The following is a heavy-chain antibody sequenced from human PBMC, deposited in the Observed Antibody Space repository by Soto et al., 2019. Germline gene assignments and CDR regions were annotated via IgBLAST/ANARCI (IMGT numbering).Heavy chain of an antibody. J-gene: IGHJ4*02. CDR1: GFIFSSYA. CDR3: ARFFAAGTRGYLDS. D-gene: IGHD3-3*01. V-gene: IGHV3-23*01. CDR2: MSGSGDNA. Sequence: EVQLLESGGGWVQPGGSLRLSCAASGFIFSSYAMIWVRQAPGKGLEWVSAMSGSGDNAYYADSVKGRFTIARSNSKNLLTLQMKSLRAEDTAIYYCARFFAAGTRGYLDSWGQGTLVTVSS.